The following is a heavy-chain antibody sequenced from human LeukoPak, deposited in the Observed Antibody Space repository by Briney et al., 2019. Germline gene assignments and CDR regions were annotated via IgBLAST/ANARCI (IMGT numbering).Heavy chain of an antibody. CDR3: TRVGPYCGGDCSIDY. Sequence: PGGSLRLSCTASGFIFGDHAMSWVRQAPGKGLEWVSFIRSKAYGGTTEYAASVKGRFTISRDDSKSIAYLQMNSPKTEDTAVYYCTRVGPYCGGDCSIDYWGQGTLVTVSS. CDR1: GFIFGDHA. V-gene: IGHV3-49*04. J-gene: IGHJ4*02. CDR2: IRSKAYGGTT. D-gene: IGHD2-21*01.